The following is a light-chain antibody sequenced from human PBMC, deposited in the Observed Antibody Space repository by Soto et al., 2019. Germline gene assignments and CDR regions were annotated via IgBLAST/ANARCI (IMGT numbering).Light chain of an antibody. CDR2: DAS. CDR3: QQRSNWPST. CDR1: QSVSSY. Sequence: EVVLTQSPANLSLSPGERATLSCRASQSVSSYLAWYQQKPGQAPRLLIYDASNRATGIPARFSGSGSGTDFTLTISSLEPEDFAVYYCQQRSNWPSTFAQGAKVDI. J-gene: IGKJ1*01. V-gene: IGKV3-11*01.